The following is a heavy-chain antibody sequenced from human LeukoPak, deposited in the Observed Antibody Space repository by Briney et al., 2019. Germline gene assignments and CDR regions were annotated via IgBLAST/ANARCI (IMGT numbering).Heavy chain of an antibody. CDR1: GGSISSSGYY. Sequence: SETLSLTCTVSGGSISSSGYYWGWIRQPPGEGLEWIGIIYYSGSTYYNPSLKSRVTLSVDASKNQFSLKLSSVTAADTAVYYCARLGYCNGGTCFHDYWGQGTLVTVSS. D-gene: IGHD2-15*01. CDR2: IYYSGST. J-gene: IGHJ4*02. V-gene: IGHV4-39*01. CDR3: ARLGYCNGGTCFHDY.